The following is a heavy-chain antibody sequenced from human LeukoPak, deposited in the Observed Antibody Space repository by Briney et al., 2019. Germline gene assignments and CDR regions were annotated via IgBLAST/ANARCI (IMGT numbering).Heavy chain of an antibody. CDR2: IYPGDSDT. J-gene: IGHJ4*02. CDR3: ATRGGDLDY. CDR1: GSRFNNYW. Sequence: GGSLQISCKGSGSRFNNYWIGWVRQMPGKGLEWMGIIYPGDSDTKYSPSFQGQVTISADKSISTAYLQWNSLKASDSAMYYCATRGGDLDYWGQGTLVTVSS. D-gene: IGHD3-16*01. V-gene: IGHV5-51*01.